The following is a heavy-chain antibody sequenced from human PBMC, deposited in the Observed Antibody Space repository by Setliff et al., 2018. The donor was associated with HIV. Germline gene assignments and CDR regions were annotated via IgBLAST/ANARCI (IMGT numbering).Heavy chain of an antibody. J-gene: IGHJ4*02. CDR1: GYSFSDYY. CDR3: ARAIPGYSFGYDYFDY. Sequence: GASVKVSCKASGYSFSDYYIHWVRQAPGLGLEWMGWIDPKSGDAARPQKFQAWVTLTRDTSIRTAYMQLSRLRPDDTAVYYCARAIPGYSFGYDYFDYWGQGTLVTVSS. CDR2: IDPKSGDA. V-gene: IGHV1-2*04. D-gene: IGHD5-18*01.